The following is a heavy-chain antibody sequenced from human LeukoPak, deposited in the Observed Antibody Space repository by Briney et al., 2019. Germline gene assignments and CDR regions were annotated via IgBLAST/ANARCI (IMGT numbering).Heavy chain of an antibody. V-gene: IGHV4-39*07. J-gene: IGHJ4*02. CDR2: IYYSGST. CDR1: GGSISSSSYY. D-gene: IGHD3-22*01. CDR3: ATSSYYDSRYFDY. Sequence: PSETLSLTCTVSGGSISSSSYYWGWIRQPPGKGLEWIGSIYYSGSTYYNPSLKSRVTISVDTSKNQFSLKLSSVTAADTAVYYCATSSYYDSRYFDYWGQGTLVTVSS.